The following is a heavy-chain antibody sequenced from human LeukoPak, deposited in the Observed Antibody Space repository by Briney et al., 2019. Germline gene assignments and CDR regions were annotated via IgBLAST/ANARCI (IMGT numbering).Heavy chain of an antibody. J-gene: IGHJ2*01. CDR2: INWNGGST. V-gene: IGHV3-20*04. D-gene: IGHD4-17*01. CDR3: ARVDYGDYHWYFDL. CDR1: GFTFDDYG. Sequence: GGSLRLSCAASGFTFDDYGMSWVRQAPGKGLEWVSGINWNGGSTGYADSVKGRFTISRDNAKNSLYLQMNSLRAEDTALYYCARVDYGDYHWYFDLWGRGTLVTVSS.